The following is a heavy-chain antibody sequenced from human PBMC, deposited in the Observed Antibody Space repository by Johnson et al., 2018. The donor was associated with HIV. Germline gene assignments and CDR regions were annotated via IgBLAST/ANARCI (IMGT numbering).Heavy chain of an antibody. V-gene: IGHV3-11*01. J-gene: IGHJ3*02. Sequence: QVQLVESGGGLVKPGGSLRLSCAASGFTFSDYYMTWIRQAPGKGLEWLSFISISGDIIRYADSVKGRFTLSRHNAKNSLILQMYSLRAEDTALYYCARGVLLWFRELSSLNDAFDIWGKGTMVTVSS. D-gene: IGHD3-10*01. CDR2: ISISGDII. CDR3: ARGVLLWFRELSSLNDAFDI. CDR1: GFTFSDYY.